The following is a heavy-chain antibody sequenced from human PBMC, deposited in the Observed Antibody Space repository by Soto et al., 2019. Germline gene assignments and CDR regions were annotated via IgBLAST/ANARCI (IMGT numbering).Heavy chain of an antibody. V-gene: IGHV1-8*01. Sequence: ASVKVSCKASGYTFTSYYLNWGRQATGHGREWMGWMNPHSGNTGYAQKFQGRVTMARNTSTSTVYMELSSLRSEDTAVYYCARSSGIQLWPHGAFDRWGQGTMVTVSS. D-gene: IGHD5-18*01. CDR2: MNPHSGNT. CDR1: GYTFTSYY. CDR3: ARSSGIQLWPHGAFDR. J-gene: IGHJ3*02.